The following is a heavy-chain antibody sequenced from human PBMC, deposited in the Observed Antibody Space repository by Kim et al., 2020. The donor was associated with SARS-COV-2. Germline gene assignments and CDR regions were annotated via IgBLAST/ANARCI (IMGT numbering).Heavy chain of an antibody. CDR1: GFTFSAYD. J-gene: IGHJ3*01. Sequence: GGSLRLSCATSGFTFSAYDMNWVRQAPGKGLEWLSFITVSSTIFYYASSVERLITISGYTNNYSHLLQMNILDEEATAHYYCVGWSRGGAVGGWGHGTTV. CDR3: VGWSRGGAVGG. V-gene: IGHV3-48*02. D-gene: IGHD3-3*01. CDR2: ITVSSTIF.